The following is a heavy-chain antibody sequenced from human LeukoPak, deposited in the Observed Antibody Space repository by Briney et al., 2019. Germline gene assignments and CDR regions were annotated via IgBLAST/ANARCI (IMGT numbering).Heavy chain of an antibody. CDR2: INHSGSN. D-gene: IGHD1-26*01. Sequence: SHTLSLTYAVYGRSFSGYYWSWTRQPPAKGLEWIGEINHSGSNNYNPSLKSQVTKSVDTSSNQDRLKLRSVTAADTAVYYCARAKGGSYYQGNRGWFDPWGQGTLVPVSS. J-gene: IGHJ5*02. CDR1: GRSFSGYY. V-gene: IGHV4-34*01. CDR3: ARAKGGSYYQGNRGWFDP.